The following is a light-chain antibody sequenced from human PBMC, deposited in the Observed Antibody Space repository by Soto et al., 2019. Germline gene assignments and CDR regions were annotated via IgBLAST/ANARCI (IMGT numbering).Light chain of an antibody. CDR2: AAS. CDR1: QSISRN. CDR3: QQSFTTASIT. J-gene: IGKJ5*01. V-gene: IGKV1-39*01. Sequence: DIQMTQSPSSLSASVGDRVTITCRASQSISRNLNWYQHKPGKAPKLLIYAASNLQNGVPSRFRGGGSGTEFTLSLNSLQPEYFGTYYCQQSFTTASITFGQGTRLEIK.